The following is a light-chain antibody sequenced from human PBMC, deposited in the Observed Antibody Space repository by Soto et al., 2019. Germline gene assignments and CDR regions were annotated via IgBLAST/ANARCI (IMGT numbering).Light chain of an antibody. CDR3: MQHTHFAHT. CDR2: MIP. Sequence: DIVMTQTPLSSPVTLGQPASISCRSSQSLVHSDGKTYLSWLQQRPGQPPRPLIYMIPTRVSRLSDGFPGSGAGTDFTLNMSKEEAEKVGGYSCMQHTHFAHTFGQGTKREIK. CDR1: QSLVHSDGKTY. V-gene: IGKV2-24*01. J-gene: IGKJ2*01.